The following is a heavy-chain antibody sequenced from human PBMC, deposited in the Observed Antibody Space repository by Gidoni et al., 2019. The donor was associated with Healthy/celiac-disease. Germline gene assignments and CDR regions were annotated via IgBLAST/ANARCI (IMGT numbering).Heavy chain of an antibody. D-gene: IGHD1-1*01. J-gene: IGHJ6*02. CDR3: AADQGATTPYYYYGMDV. CDR2: IVVGSVTT. V-gene: IGHV1-58*01. Sequence: QMQLVQYGPEVKKPGTSVKVSCKASGFTFTSSAVQWVRQARGQSLEWRGWIVVGSVTTNYAQKFQERVTITRDMSTSTAYMELSSLRSEDTSVYYCAADQGATTPYYYYGMDVWGQGTTVTVSS. CDR1: GFTFTSSA.